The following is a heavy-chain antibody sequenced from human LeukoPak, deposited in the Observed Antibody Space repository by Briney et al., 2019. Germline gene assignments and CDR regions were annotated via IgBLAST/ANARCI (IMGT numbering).Heavy chain of an antibody. CDR2: INLSGGST. CDR1: GYSFTSYY. V-gene: IGHV1-46*01. Sequence: ASVKVSCKASGYSFTSYYMHWVRQAPGQELEWMGIINLSGGSTSYAQKFQGRVTMTRDMSTSTVYMELSSLRSEDTAVYYCARESGSVTSEVDFDYWGQGTLVTVSS. CDR3: ARESGSVTSEVDFDY. J-gene: IGHJ4*02. D-gene: IGHD4-17*01.